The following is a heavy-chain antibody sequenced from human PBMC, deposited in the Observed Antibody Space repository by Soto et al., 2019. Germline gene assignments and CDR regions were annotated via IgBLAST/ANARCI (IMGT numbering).Heavy chain of an antibody. CDR2: ISSSSGAI. CDR3: ARGRGDSSGDFYSYYMDV. V-gene: IGHV3-48*01. J-gene: IGHJ6*03. CDR1: GFTFSNYA. D-gene: IGHD3-10*01. Sequence: EVQLLESGGGLVQPGGSPRLSCAASGFTFSNYAMNWVRQAPGKGLEWVSYISSSSGAIYYADSVKGRFTISRDNAKNSLYMQMTSLRAEDTAVYYCARGRGDSSGDFYSYYMDVWGKGTTVTVSS.